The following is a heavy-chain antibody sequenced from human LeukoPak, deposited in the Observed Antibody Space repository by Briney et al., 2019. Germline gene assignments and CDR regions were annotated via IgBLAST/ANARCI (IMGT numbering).Heavy chain of an antibody. D-gene: IGHD6-13*01. V-gene: IGHV3-7*04. Sequence: PGGSLRLSCAASGFTFSSYWMSWVRQAPGKGLEWVANIKQDGSEKYYVDSVKGRFTISRVNAKNSLYLQMNSLRAEDTAVYYCARASGTSSSWFDAFDIWGQGTMVTVSS. CDR1: GFTFSSYW. J-gene: IGHJ3*02. CDR3: ARASGTSSSWFDAFDI. CDR2: IKQDGSEK.